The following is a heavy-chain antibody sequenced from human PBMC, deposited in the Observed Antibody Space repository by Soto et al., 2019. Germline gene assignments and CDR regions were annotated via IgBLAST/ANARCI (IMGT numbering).Heavy chain of an antibody. V-gene: IGHV3-30*18. CDR3: ANLSFIYYDSSGSLAY. J-gene: IGHJ4*02. CDR2: ISYDGSNK. D-gene: IGHD3-22*01. CDR1: GFTFSSYG. Sequence: QVQLVESGGGVVQPGRSLRLSCAASGFTFSSYGMHWVRQAPGKGLEWVAVISYDGSNKYYADSVKGRFTISRDNSKNTLYLQMNSLRAEDTAVYYCANLSFIYYDSSGSLAYWGQGALVTVSS.